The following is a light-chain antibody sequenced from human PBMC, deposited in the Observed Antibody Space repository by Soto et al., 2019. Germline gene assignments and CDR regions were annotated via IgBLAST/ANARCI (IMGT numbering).Light chain of an antibody. CDR1: SSHFGAGFD. Sequence: QSVLTQPPSGSGAQGQRDTISCTGSSSHFGAGFDVHWYQQFPGTAPKLLIYASSNRPSGVPDRFSGSKSGTSASLAITALQAEDEADYYCQSYDTNMNGYVFGTGTKVTVL. V-gene: IGLV1-40*01. CDR3: QSYDTNMNGYV. J-gene: IGLJ1*01. CDR2: ASS.